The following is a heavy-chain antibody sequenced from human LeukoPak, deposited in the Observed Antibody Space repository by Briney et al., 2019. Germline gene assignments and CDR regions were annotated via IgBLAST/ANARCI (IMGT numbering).Heavy chain of an antibody. D-gene: IGHD1-1*01. CDR3: ARPAKNWNDDAFDI. Sequence: PSETLSLTCTVSGGSISTSNYYWGWIRQPPGKGLEWIGNIFYSGSTYYNPSLKSRVTISVDTSKNQFSLKLSSVPAADTAVYYCARPAKNWNDDAFDIWGQGTMVTVSS. CDR2: IFYSGST. J-gene: IGHJ3*02. V-gene: IGHV4-39*07. CDR1: GGSISTSNYY.